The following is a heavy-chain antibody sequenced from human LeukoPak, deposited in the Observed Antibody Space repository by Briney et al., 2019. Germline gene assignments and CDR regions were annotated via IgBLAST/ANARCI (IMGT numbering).Heavy chain of an antibody. V-gene: IGHV3-23*01. CDR2: IGSSGATI. J-gene: IGHJ6*02. CDR3: AKVAVGPLSRPTHVALYYGMDV. Sequence: GGSLRLSCEASGFTFNKFAMSWVRQAPGKGPEWVSGIGSSGATIFYADSVKGRYTISRDNSKNTVYLEMKNLRAEDTAIYYCAKVAVGPLSRPTHVALYYGMDVWGQGTTVTVSS. D-gene: IGHD2-8*01. CDR1: GFTFNKFA.